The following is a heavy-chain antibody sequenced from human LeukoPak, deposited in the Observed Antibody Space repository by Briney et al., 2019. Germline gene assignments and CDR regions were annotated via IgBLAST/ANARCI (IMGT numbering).Heavy chain of an antibody. D-gene: IGHD6-19*01. J-gene: IGHJ3*02. CDR2: INHSGST. V-gene: IGHV4-34*01. CDR3: ARGSGWYGGAFDI. CDR1: GGSFSGYY. Sequence: SETLSLTCALDGGSFSGYYCSWIRHPPGKGLEWIGEINHSGSTNYNPSLKSRVTIPVDTSKNQFSLKLSSVTAADTAVYYCARGSGWYGGAFDIWGQGTMVSVS.